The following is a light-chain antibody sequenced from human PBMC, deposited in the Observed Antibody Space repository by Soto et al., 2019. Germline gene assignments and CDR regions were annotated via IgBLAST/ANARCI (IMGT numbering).Light chain of an antibody. Sequence: EMVLTQSPGTLSLSPGERATLSCRASQSVSSSYLAWYQQKPGQAPRLLIYGASSRATGIPDRCSGSGSGTDCTLTISRLESEDFAVYYGQQYGSAPPVTVGPGTKVDIK. CDR3: QQYGSAPPVT. CDR2: GAS. CDR1: QSVSSSY. J-gene: IGKJ3*01. V-gene: IGKV3-20*01.